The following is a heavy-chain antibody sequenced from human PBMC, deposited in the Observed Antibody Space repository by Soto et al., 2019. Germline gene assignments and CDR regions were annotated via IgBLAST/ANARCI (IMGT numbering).Heavy chain of an antibody. CDR3: AKGIPYYDSSGFFDL. CDR1: GVTFSSYA. CDR2: IRGSGGST. V-gene: IGHV3-23*01. J-gene: IGHJ4*02. D-gene: IGHD3-22*01. Sequence: PGGSLRLSCAASGVTFSSYAMSWVRQAPGKGLEWVSAIRGSGGSTYYADSVKGRFIISRDNSKNTLYLQVNSLRAEDTAVYYCAKGIPYYDSSGFFDLWGQGTLVTVS.